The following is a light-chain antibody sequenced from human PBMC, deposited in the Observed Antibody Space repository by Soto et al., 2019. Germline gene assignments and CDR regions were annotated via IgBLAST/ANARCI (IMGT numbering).Light chain of an antibody. CDR1: SSNIGYNT. Sequence: QSVLTQSPSASGTPGQRVTISCSGSSSNIGYNTVSWYQQLPGTAPKLLIYSNNQRPSGVPDRFSGSKSGTSASLAISGLQSEDEAAYYCAAWDDSLNGSWVFGGGTKVTVL. CDR2: SNN. J-gene: IGLJ3*02. V-gene: IGLV1-44*01. CDR3: AAWDDSLNGSWV.